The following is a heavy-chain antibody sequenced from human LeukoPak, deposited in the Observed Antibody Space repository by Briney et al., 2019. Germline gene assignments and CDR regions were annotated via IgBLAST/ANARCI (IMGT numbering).Heavy chain of an antibody. CDR2: IYTGGGT. J-gene: IGHJ6*03. CDR1: CRSISSGSYY. Sequence: MPSQTLSLTCTVSCRSISSGSYYWSWLRQPAGKGLEWIVRIYTGGGTNYHPSLKSRFTISVHTSKNLFSLKLSSVTAAATTVYYCARDNPSVLRYFGWLLEDYYYYYYMDVWGKGTTVTVSS. D-gene: IGHD3-9*01. CDR3: ARDNPSVLRYFGWLLEDYYYYYYMDV. V-gene: IGHV4-61*02.